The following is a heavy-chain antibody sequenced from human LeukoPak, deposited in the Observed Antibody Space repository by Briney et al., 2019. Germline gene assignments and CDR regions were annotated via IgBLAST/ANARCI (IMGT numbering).Heavy chain of an antibody. Sequence: PGRSLRLSCAASGFTFSSYAMSWVRQAPGKGLEWVSAISGSGGSTYYADSVKGRFTISRDNSKNTLYLQMNSLRAEDTAVYYCAREIVLMVYAHSDDYWGQGTLVTVSS. CDR1: GFTFSSYA. CDR2: ISGSGGST. CDR3: AREIVLMVYAHSDDY. V-gene: IGHV3-23*01. J-gene: IGHJ4*02. D-gene: IGHD2-8*01.